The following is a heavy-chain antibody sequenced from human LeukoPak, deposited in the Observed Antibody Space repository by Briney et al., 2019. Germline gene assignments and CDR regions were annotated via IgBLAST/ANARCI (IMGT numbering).Heavy chain of an antibody. CDR3: ARDLMVDYGSGLYGMDV. V-gene: IGHV1-18*01. CDR2: ISAYNGNT. Sequence: ASVKVSCKASGYTFTSYGISWVRQAPGQGLEWMGWISAYNGNTNYAQKLQGRVTMTTDTSTSTAYMELRSLRSDDTAVYYCARDLMVDYGSGLYGMDVWGQGTTVTVSS. D-gene: IGHD3-10*01. CDR1: GYTFTSYG. J-gene: IGHJ6*02.